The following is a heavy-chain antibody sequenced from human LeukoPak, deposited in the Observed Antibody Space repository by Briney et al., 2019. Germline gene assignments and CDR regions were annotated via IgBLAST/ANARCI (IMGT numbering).Heavy chain of an antibody. V-gene: IGHV4-4*07. CDR3: ARVIRGVIINDAFDI. D-gene: IGHD3-10*01. CDR2: IYTSGST. CDR1: GGSISSYY. J-gene: IGHJ3*02. Sequence: SETLSLTCTVSGGSISSYYWSWIRQPAGKGLEWIGRIYTSGSTNYNPSLKSRVTMSVDRSKNQFSLKLSSVTAADTAVYYCARVIRGVIINDAFDIWGQGTMVTVSS.